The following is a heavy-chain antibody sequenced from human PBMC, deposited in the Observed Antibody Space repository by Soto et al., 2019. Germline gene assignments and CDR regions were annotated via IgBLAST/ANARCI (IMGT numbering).Heavy chain of an antibody. CDR1: GGSISSGGYS. D-gene: IGHD4-17*01. CDR2: IYYTGTT. V-gene: IGHV4-61*08. Sequence: SETLSLTCAVSGGSISSGGYSWSWIRQPPGKGLEWIGYIYYTGTTNYNPSLKSRVTISVDTSKNQFSLKLSSVTAADTAVYYCTKLAWADYGGIFDPWGQGTLVTVSS. J-gene: IGHJ5*02. CDR3: TKLAWADYGGIFDP.